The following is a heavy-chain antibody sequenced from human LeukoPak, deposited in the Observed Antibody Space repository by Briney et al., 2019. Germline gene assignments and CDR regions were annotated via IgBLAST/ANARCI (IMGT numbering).Heavy chain of an antibody. CDR2: ISSSGGST. CDR1: GFTFSSYT. J-gene: IGHJ4*02. CDR3: GKDKQQLAYFDY. D-gene: IGHD6-13*01. V-gene: IGHV3-23*01. Sequence: GGSLRLSCAASGFTFSSYTMNWVRQAPGKGLEWVSAISSSGGSTYYADSVKGRFTISRDNSKNTLYLQMNSLRAEDTALYYCGKDKQQLAYFDYWGQGTLVTVSS.